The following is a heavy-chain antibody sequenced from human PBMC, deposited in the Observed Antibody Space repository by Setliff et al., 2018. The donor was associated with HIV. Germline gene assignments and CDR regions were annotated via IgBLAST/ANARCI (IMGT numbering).Heavy chain of an antibody. CDR2: LYNDGST. V-gene: IGHV3-66*04. Sequence: GGSLRLSCAVSGFTINNHHMAWVRQAPGQGLEWVSALYNDGSTYYPDSVKGRFTISRDNSKNTLSLQINSLRAEDTAVYYCARRPPDSYDSNGFRWYHYGMDVWGQGTTVTVSS. J-gene: IGHJ6*02. CDR1: GFTINNHH. CDR3: ARRPPDSYDSNGFRWYHYGMDV. D-gene: IGHD3-22*01.